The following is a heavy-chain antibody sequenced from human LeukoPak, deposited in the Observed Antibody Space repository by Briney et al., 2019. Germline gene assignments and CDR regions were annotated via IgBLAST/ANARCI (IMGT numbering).Heavy chain of an antibody. CDR3: ARWYSSSSGSFDY. Sequence: ASVKVSCKASGGTFSSYAISWVRQAPGQGLEWMGRINPNSGGTNYAQKFQGRVTMTRDTSISTAYMELSRLRSDDTAVYYCARWYSSSSGSFDYRGQGTLVAVSS. CDR2: INPNSGGT. CDR1: GGTFSSYA. V-gene: IGHV1-2*06. J-gene: IGHJ4*02. D-gene: IGHD6-6*01.